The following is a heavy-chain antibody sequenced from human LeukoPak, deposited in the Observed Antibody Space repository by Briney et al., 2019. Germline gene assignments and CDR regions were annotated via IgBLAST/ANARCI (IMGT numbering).Heavy chain of an antibody. CDR3: ARGGPGYGGNETGGHDY. V-gene: IGHV1-2*02. CDR2: INPNSGGT. Sequence: AASVKVSCKASGYTFTGYYMHWVRQAPGQGLEWMGWINPNSGGTNYAQKFQGRVTMTRDTSISTAYMELSRLRSDDTAVYYCARGGPGYGGNETGGHDYWGQGTLVTVSS. CDR1: GYTFTGYY. J-gene: IGHJ4*02. D-gene: IGHD4-23*01.